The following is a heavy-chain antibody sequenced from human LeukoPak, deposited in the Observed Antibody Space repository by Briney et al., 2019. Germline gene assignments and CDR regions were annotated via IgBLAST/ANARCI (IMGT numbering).Heavy chain of an antibody. D-gene: IGHD6-19*01. CDR1: GVSICSGGQY. V-gene: IGHV4-31*03. CDR2: IFYRDST. CDR3: ARDRGNGWPYFFDH. J-gene: IGHJ4*02. Sequence: PPETLSLTCTVSGVSICSGGQYWSWIRQSPGKGLEWLGNIFYRDSTHYNPSLRSRASISVDTSKNQFSLNLTSLTAADTAVYYCARDRGNGWPYFFDHWGRGILVTVSS.